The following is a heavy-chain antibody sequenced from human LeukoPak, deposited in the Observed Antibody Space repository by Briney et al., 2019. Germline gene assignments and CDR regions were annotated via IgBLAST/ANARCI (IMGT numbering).Heavy chain of an antibody. CDR1: GFTFSNAW. V-gene: IGHV3-15*07. CDR3: ATEGYGDAFDI. D-gene: IGHD2-15*01. Sequence: PGGSLRLSCAASGFTFSNAWINWVRQAPGKGLEWVGRIKSRSYGGTADYAAPVKGRFTISRDDSKNTLYLQMESLKTEDTAMYYCATEGYGDAFDIWGPGTRVSVSS. J-gene: IGHJ3*02. CDR2: IKSRSYGGTA.